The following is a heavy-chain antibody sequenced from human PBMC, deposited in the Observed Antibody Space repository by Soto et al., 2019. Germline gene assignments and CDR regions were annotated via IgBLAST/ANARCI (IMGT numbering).Heavy chain of an antibody. CDR3: AKDRMDSSGSRYYYGMDV. CDR2: ISYAGSNK. Sequence: QVQLVESGGGVVQPGRSLRLSCAASGFTFSSYGMHWVRQAPGKGLEWVAVISYAGSNKYYADSVKGRFTISRDNSNNTLYLQMNSLRAEDTAVYYCAKDRMDSSGSRYYYGMDVWGQGTTVTVSS. V-gene: IGHV3-30*18. J-gene: IGHJ6*02. D-gene: IGHD6-19*01. CDR1: GFTFSSYG.